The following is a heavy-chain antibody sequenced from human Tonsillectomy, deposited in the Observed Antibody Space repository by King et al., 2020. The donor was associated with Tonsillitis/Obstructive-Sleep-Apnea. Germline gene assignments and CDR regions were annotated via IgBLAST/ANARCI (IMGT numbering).Heavy chain of an antibody. CDR2: INHSGST. D-gene: IGHD3-3*01. CDR1: GGSFSGHY. Sequence: VQLQQWGAGLLKPSETLSLTCAVYGGSFSGHYWSWIRQPPGKGLEWIGEINHSGSTNYYPSLKSRVTISVDTSKNQFSLKLSSVTAADTAGYYCARTLKYYDFWSGYSPPYDAFDIWGQGTMVTVSS. J-gene: IGHJ3*02. V-gene: IGHV4-34*01. CDR3: ARTLKYYDFWSGYSPPYDAFDI.